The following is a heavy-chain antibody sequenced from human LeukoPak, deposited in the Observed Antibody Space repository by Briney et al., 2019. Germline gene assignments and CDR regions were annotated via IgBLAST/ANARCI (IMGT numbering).Heavy chain of an antibody. CDR3: AKDAPGYYDVDYFDY. J-gene: IGHJ4*02. V-gene: IGHV3-23*01. D-gene: IGHD3-10*02. CDR2: ISASGGST. CDR1: GFTFSSYA. Sequence: PGGSLRLSCAASGFTFSSYAMSWVRQAPGKGLEWVSGISASGGSTYYADSVKGRFTISRDNSKNTLYLQMNSLRAEHTAVYYCAKDAPGYYDVDYFDYWGQGTLVTVSS.